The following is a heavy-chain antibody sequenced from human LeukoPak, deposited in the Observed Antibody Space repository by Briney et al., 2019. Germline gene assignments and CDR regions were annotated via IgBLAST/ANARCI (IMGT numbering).Heavy chain of an antibody. CDR1: GYTFTSYD. CDR3: AVVVGMATIYY. CDR2: MNPNSGNT. V-gene: IGHV1-8*03. Sequence: ASVKVSCKASGYTFTSYDINWVPEATGQGREWMGWMNPNSGNTGYAQKLQGRVTITRNTSISTAYMELSSLRSEDTAVYYCAVVVGMATIYYWGQGTLVTVSS. J-gene: IGHJ4*02. D-gene: IGHD5-24*01.